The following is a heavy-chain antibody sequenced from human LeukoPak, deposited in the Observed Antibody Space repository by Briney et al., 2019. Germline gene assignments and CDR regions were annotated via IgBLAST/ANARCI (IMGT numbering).Heavy chain of an antibody. D-gene: IGHD3-22*01. CDR1: GFTFSSYS. Sequence: PGGSLRLSCAASGFTFSSYSMNWVRQAPGKGLEWVSSISSSSSYIYYADSVKGRFTISRDNAKNSLYLQMNSLRAEDTAVYYCARGPYDSSGYYYANYFDYWGQGTLVTVSS. J-gene: IGHJ4*02. V-gene: IGHV3-21*01. CDR3: ARGPYDSSGYYYANYFDY. CDR2: ISSSSSYI.